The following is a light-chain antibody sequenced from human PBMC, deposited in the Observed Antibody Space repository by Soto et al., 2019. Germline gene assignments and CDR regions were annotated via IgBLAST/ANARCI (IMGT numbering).Light chain of an antibody. CDR1: SNDAGGYYL. CDR3: CSYAGHSTYV. CDR2: EDT. V-gene: IGLV2-23*01. J-gene: IGLJ1*01. Sequence: QSALTQPASVSGSPGQSITISCTGVSNDAGGYYLVSWYQQHPGQAPKLITYEDTKRPSGVSSRFSGSTSANTPSLTISGLQAADEADYYCCSYAGHSTYVFAGGTKVTVL.